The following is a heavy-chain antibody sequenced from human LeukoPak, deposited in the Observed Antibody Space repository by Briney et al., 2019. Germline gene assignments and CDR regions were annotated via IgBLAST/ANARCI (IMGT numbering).Heavy chain of an antibody. J-gene: IGHJ4*02. D-gene: IGHD5-12*01. CDR2: IKSDGSST. Sequence: PGGSLRLSCAASGFTFSSYSMNWVRQAPGKGLEWVSHIKSDGSSTSYADSVKGRFTISRDNAKNTLYLQMNSLRAEDTAVYYCARDRGYTQDYWGLGTLVTVSS. CDR1: GFTFSSYS. V-gene: IGHV3-74*01. CDR3: ARDRGYTQDY.